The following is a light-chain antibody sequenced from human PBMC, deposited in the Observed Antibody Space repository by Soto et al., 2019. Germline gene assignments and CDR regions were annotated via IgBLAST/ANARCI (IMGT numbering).Light chain of an antibody. CDR1: KNDIGVYDF. Sequence: QSALTQPPSASGSPGQSVTISCTGTKNDIGVYDFVSWYQHHPGKAPRLIIYEVVQRPSGVSNRFSGSRSGNTASLTISGLLAEDEADYYCSSYAGSRTYVFGTGTKLTVL. CDR3: SSYAGSRTYV. CDR2: EVV. J-gene: IGLJ1*01. V-gene: IGLV2-8*01.